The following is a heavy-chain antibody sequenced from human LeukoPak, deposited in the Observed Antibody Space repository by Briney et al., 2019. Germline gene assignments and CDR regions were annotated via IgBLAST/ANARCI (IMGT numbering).Heavy chain of an antibody. CDR3: ARHLDCSSTSCYTEGAYNWFDP. CDR2: IYPGDSDT. Sequence: GASLKISCKDSGYSFTSYWIGWVRQMPGKGLEWMGIIYPGDSDTRYSPSFQGQVTISADKSISTAYLQWSSLKASDTAMYYCARHLDCSSTSCYTEGAYNWFDPWGQGTLVTVSS. CDR1: GYSFTSYW. J-gene: IGHJ5*02. V-gene: IGHV5-51*01. D-gene: IGHD2-2*02.